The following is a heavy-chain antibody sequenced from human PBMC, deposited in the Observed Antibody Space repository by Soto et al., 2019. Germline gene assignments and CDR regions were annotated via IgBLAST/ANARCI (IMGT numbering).Heavy chain of an antibody. CDR1: GFTFGSYW. CDR3: ARAGYCGPGCYYYFDY. D-gene: IGHD2-21*02. CDR2: IKPDGSAT. Sequence: EVQLVESGGGLVQPGGSLRLSCTVSGFTFGSYWMNWVRLIPGKGLEWVAYIKPDGSATYYVDSVKGRFTISRDNAKNSLYLQMNSLRVEDTSVYYCARAGYCGPGCYYYFDYWGQGNLVTVCS. J-gene: IGHJ4*01. V-gene: IGHV3-7*04.